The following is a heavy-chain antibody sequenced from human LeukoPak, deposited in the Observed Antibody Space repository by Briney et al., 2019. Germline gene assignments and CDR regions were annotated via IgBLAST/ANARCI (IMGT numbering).Heavy chain of an antibody. CDR2: ISSNGGST. V-gene: IGHV3-64*01. J-gene: IGHJ4*02. CDR3: ARGEITIGDDFWRQAGDY. CDR1: GFTFSSYA. D-gene: IGHD3-3*01. Sequence: PGGSLRLSCAASGFTFSSYAMHWVRQAPGKGLEYVSAISSNGGSTYYANSVKGRFTISRDNSKNTLYLQMGSLRAEDMAVYYCARGEITIGDDFWRQAGDYWGQGTLVTVSS.